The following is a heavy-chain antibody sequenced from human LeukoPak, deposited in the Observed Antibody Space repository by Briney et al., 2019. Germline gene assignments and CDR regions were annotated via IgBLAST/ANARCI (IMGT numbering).Heavy chain of an antibody. V-gene: IGHV3-30*02. CDR2: IRDAGTKK. CDR1: GFTFSDYG. CDR3: AKDGPWLVPDY. J-gene: IGHJ4*02. D-gene: IGHD6-19*01. Sequence: GGSLRLSCAASGFTFSDYGMHWVRQAPGKGLEWVAFIRDAGTKKYYADSVKGRFTISRDNSKNTLYLQMNSLRAEDTAVYYCAKDGPWLVPDYWGQGTLVTVSS.